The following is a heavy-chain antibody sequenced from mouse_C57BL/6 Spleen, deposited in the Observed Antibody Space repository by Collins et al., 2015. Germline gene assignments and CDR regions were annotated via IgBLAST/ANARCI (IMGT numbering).Heavy chain of an antibody. CDR3: ANYGPAWFAY. CDR1: GFDFSRYW. D-gene: IGHD1-2*01. V-gene: IGHV4-1*02. Sequence: EVKLLESGGGLVQPGGSLKLSCAASGFDFSRYWMSWVRQAPGKGLEWIGEINPDSSTINYTPSLKDKFIISRDNAKNTLYLQMSKVRSEDTALYYCANYGPAWFAYWGQGTLVTVSA. CDR2: INPDSSTI. J-gene: IGHJ3*01.